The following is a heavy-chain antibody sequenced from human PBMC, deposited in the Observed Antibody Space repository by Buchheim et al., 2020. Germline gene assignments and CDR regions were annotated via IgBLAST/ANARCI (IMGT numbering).Heavy chain of an antibody. Sequence: QVQLVESGGGVVQPGRSLRLSCAASGFTFSSYGMHWVRQAPGKGLEWVAVISYDGSNKYYADSVKGRFTISRDNSKNTLYLQMNSLRAEDTAGYYCAKDVAGEGYFDYWGQGTL. CDR3: AKDVAGEGYFDY. V-gene: IGHV3-30*18. CDR1: GFTFSSYG. J-gene: IGHJ4*02. D-gene: IGHD7-27*01. CDR2: ISYDGSNK.